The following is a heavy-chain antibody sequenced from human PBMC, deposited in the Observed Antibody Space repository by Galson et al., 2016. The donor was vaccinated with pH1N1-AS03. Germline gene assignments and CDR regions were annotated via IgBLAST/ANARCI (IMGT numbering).Heavy chain of an antibody. CDR2: IYYTGTT. J-gene: IGHJ4*02. CDR1: GGSITFYY. V-gene: IGHV4-59*01. CDR3: AAYKYVDTYFDN. D-gene: IGHD1-1*01. Sequence: SETLSLTCTVSGGSITFYYWAWIRQPPRKGLEWTGNIYYTGTTNYNPSLKSRVTMSVDKSRNQFSLKLNSLTAADPAVYYRAAYKYVDTYFDNWGQGTLVTVSA.